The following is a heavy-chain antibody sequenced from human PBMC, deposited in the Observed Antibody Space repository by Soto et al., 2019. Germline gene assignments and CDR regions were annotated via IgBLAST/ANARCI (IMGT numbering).Heavy chain of an antibody. Sequence: QVQLQESGPGLVKPSGTLSLTCAVSGGSISSSNWWSWVRQPPGKGLEWIGEIYHSGSTNYNPSLKSRVNISVDKSKNQLSLKLSSVTAADTAVYYCAILGRPVLLWFGRKPKGILEEENGRDVWGQGTTVTVSS. J-gene: IGHJ6*02. CDR3: AILGRPVLLWFGRKPKGILEEENGRDV. V-gene: IGHV4-4*02. CDR2: IYHSGST. D-gene: IGHD3-10*01. CDR1: GGSISSSNW.